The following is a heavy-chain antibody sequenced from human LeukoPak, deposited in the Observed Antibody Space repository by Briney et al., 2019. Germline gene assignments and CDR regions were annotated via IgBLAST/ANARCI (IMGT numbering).Heavy chain of an antibody. Sequence: PGGSLRLSCAASGFTFSSYGMHWVRQAPGKGLEWVSIIYAGGSTYYADSVKGRFTISRDSSNNTLFLQMSNLRADDSGLYYCATDIRSSTLGFWGHGTLVNVSS. CDR3: ATDIRSSTLGF. J-gene: IGHJ4*01. D-gene: IGHD3-9*01. CDR2: IYAGGST. V-gene: IGHV3-NL1*01. CDR1: GFTFSSYG.